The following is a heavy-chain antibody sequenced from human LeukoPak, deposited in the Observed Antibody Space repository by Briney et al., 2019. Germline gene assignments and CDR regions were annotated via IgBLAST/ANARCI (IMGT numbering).Heavy chain of an antibody. CDR3: ARDHCSGGSCPGVDY. D-gene: IGHD2-15*01. V-gene: IGHV3-48*04. J-gene: IGHJ4*02. CDR1: GFTFSSYS. CDR2: ISSSSTI. Sequence: GGSLRLSCAASGFTFSSYSMNWVRQAPGKGLEWVSYISSSSTIYYADSVKGRFTISRDNAKNSLYLQMNSLRAEDTAVYYCARDHCSGGSCPGVDYWGQGTLVTVSS.